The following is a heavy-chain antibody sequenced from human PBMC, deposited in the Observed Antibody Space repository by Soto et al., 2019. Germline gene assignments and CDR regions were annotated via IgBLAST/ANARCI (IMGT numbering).Heavy chain of an antibody. CDR2: ISGGGATT. CDR1: GFTFSIYA. J-gene: IGHJ4*02. D-gene: IGHD6-19*01. Sequence: PGGSLRLSCAASGFTFSIYAMSWVRQPAGKGLEWVSAISGGGATTDYADSVKGRFTISRDNSKNTLYVQMNSLRAEDTAVYYCAKGPLAVAGPEIDYWGQGTLVTVSS. CDR3: AKGPLAVAGPEIDY. V-gene: IGHV3-23*01.